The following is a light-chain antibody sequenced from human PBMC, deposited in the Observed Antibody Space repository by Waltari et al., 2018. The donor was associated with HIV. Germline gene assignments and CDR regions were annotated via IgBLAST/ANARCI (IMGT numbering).Light chain of an antibody. V-gene: IGLV2-8*01. CDR1: SSDVGGYNY. Sequence: QSALTQPPSASGSPGHSVTSSCTGTSSDVGGYNYVSWYQQHPDKAPKLMIYEVTKRPSGVPDRFSGSKSGNTASLTISGLQAEDEADYYCSSYAGSNTFVFGTGTKVTVL. J-gene: IGLJ1*01. CDR3: SSYAGSNTFV. CDR2: EVT.